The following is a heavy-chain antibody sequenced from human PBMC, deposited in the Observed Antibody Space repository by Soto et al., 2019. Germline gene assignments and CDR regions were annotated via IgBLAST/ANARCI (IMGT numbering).Heavy chain of an antibody. J-gene: IGHJ4*02. D-gene: IGHD3-16*01. Sequence: SETLSLTCAVYGGSFSGYYWGWIRQPPGKGLEWIGEINHSGSTNYNPSLKSRVTISVDTSKNQFSLKLSSVTAADTAVYYCASVYDYVWGSYHARWGQGTLVTVSS. V-gene: IGHV4-34*01. CDR3: ASVYDYVWGSYHAR. CDR2: INHSGST. CDR1: GGSFSGYY.